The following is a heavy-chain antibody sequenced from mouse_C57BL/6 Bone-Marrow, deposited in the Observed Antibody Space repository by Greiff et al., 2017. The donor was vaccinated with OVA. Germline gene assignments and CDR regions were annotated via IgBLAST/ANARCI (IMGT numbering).Heavy chain of an antibody. CDR1: GFTFSSYA. D-gene: IGHD2-1*01. Sequence: EVKLEESGEGLVKPGGSLKLSCAASGFTFSSYAMSWVRQTPEKRLEWVAYISSGGDYIYYADTVKGRFTISRDNARNTMYLQMSSLKSEDTAMYYCTRLLDAMDYWGQGTSVTVSS. J-gene: IGHJ4*01. V-gene: IGHV5-9-1*02. CDR2: ISSGGDYI. CDR3: TRLLDAMDY.